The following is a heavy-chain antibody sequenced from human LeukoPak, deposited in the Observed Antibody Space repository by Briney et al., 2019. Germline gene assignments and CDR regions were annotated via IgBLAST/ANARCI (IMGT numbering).Heavy chain of an antibody. Sequence: GASVKVSCKASGYTFTSYGISWVRQAPGQGLEWMGWISAYNGNTNYAQKLQGRVTMTTDTSTSTAYMELRSLRSDDTAVYYCARVGRDFWSGYYTRLGRGDAFDIWGQGTMVTVSS. CDR2: ISAYNGNT. D-gene: IGHD3-3*01. V-gene: IGHV1-18*01. J-gene: IGHJ3*02. CDR1: GYTFTSYG. CDR3: ARVGRDFWSGYYTRLGRGDAFDI.